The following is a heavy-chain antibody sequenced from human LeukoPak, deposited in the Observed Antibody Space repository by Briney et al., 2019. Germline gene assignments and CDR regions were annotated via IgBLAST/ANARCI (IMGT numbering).Heavy chain of an antibody. CDR1: GDSITSGSYF. Sequence: SETLSLTCTVSGDSITSGSYFWGWVRQPPGKGLDWLGSIYYSGTSYYNPSLKSRVTISVDTSKNQFSLKLTSVTAADTAVYYCARRRDGGYYYFDYWGQGTLVTASS. J-gene: IGHJ4*02. CDR2: IYYSGTS. CDR3: ARRRDGGYYYFDY. D-gene: IGHD3-22*01. V-gene: IGHV4-39*01.